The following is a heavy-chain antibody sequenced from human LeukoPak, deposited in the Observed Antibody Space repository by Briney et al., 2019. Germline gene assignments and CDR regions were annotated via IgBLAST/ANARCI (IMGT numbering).Heavy chain of an antibody. D-gene: IGHD1-26*01. Sequence: PGRSLRLSCAASGFTFSSYGMHWVRQAPGKGLEWVAVISYDGSNKYYADSVKGRFTISRDNSKNTLYLQMNSLRAEDTAVYYCANDSGKVGAIDYWGQGTLVTVSS. V-gene: IGHV3-30*18. CDR2: ISYDGSNK. CDR1: GFTFSSYG. CDR3: ANDSGKVGAIDY. J-gene: IGHJ4*02.